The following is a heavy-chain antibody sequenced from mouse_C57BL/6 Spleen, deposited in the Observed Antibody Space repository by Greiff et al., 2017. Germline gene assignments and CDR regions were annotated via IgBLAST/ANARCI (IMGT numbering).Heavy chain of an antibody. D-gene: IGHD2-4*01. J-gene: IGHJ4*01. CDR2: ISSSGST. CDR1: GYSITSDY. CDR3: ARRGDYDGDYDAMDY. V-gene: IGHV3-8*01. Sequence: EVMLVESGPGLAKPSQTLSLTCYVTGYSITSDYWNWIRKFPGNKLEYMGYISSSGSTYYNHSLKSRSTITRDTSKNQYYLQLNSVTTEDTATYYCARRGDYDGDYDAMDYWGQGTSVTVSS.